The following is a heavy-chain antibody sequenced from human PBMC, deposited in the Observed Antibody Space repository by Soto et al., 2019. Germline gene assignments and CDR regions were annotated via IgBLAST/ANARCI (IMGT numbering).Heavy chain of an antibody. J-gene: IGHJ5*02. CDR2: ISRGSDYI. D-gene: IGHD1-20*01. CDR1: GFIFSDYT. Sequence: EVHLVESGGGLVKPGGSLRLTCAASGFIFSDYTMNWVRQAPGKGLEWVSSISRGSDYIFYADTVKGRFTISRDNARNSLYLQMTSPRAEDTAVYYCAKDSGCVNNACAYDPWGQGTLVTVSS. V-gene: IGHV3-21*01. CDR3: AKDSGCVNNACAYDP.